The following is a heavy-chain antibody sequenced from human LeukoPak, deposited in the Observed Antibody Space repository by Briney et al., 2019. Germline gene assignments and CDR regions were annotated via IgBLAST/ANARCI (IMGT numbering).Heavy chain of an antibody. J-gene: IGHJ4*02. CDR2: IIPILGIA. CDR3: ARDGNHLEMPTPFDS. D-gene: IGHD5-24*01. CDR1: GGTFSSYA. V-gene: IGHV1-69*04. Sequence: SVKVSCKASGGTFSSYAISWVRQAPGQGLEWMGRIIPILGIANYAQKFQGRVTITADKSTSTAYMELSSLRSGDTAVYYCARDGNHLEMPTPFDSWGQGTLVTVSS.